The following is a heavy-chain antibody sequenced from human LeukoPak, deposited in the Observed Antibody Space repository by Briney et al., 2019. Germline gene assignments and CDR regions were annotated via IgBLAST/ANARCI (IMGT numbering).Heavy chain of an antibody. CDR3: TRVLHGDAFDL. CDR1: GFTFSAPY. D-gene: IGHD5-24*01. J-gene: IGHJ3*01. V-gene: IGHV3-72*01. CDR2: SRNKPNGYTT. Sequence: GGSLRLSCEASGFTFSAPYMDWVRQAPGKGLEWVGRSRNKPNGYTTDYAASVKGRFSILRDDSKNSLYLQMNSLKIEDTAVYYCTRVLHGDAFDLWGQGTMVTVSS.